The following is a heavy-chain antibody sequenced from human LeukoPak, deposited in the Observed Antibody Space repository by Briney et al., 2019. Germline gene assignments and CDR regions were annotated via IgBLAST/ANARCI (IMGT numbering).Heavy chain of an antibody. V-gene: IGHV3-74*01. CDR2: INSDGSSI. Sequence: GSLRLSCAASGLTISSYWMHWVRQAPGKGLVWVSRINSDGSSISYADAVKGRFTISRDNAKNTLYLQMNSLRAEDTAVYYCARRAYSGSYFYFDYWGQGTLVTVSS. D-gene: IGHD1-26*01. CDR3: ARRAYSGSYFYFDY. CDR1: GLTISSYW. J-gene: IGHJ4*02.